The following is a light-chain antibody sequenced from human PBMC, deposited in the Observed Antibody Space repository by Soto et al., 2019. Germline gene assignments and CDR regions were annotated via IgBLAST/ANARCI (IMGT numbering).Light chain of an antibody. Sequence: EIVMTQSPASLSVSPGERATLSCRASRSISKNLAWYQQKPGQSPRFLIYDASTRATGIPARFSGSGSGTDFTLTISSLQSEDSATYYCQQFGSSPYTFGQGTKLEIK. V-gene: IGKV3-15*01. CDR3: QQFGSSPYT. J-gene: IGKJ2*01. CDR2: DAS. CDR1: RSISKN.